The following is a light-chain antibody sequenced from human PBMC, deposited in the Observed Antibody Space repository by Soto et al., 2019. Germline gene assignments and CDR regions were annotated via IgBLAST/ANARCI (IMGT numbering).Light chain of an antibody. CDR1: SGHSSYA. V-gene: IGLV4-69*01. J-gene: IGLJ1*01. CDR2: LNSDGSH. CDR3: QTWGTGIHYV. Sequence: QPVLTQSPSASASLGASVKLTCTLSSGHSSYAIAWHQQQPEKGPRYLMKLNSDGSHSKGDGIPDRFSGSSSGAERYLTISSLQSEDEADYYCQTWGTGIHYVFGTGTKPPS.